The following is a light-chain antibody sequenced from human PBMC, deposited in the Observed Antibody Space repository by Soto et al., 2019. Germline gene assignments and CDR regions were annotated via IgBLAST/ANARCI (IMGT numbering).Light chain of an antibody. CDR3: MQGTHWRYT. J-gene: IGKJ3*01. Sequence: DVVMTQSPLSLPVTLGQSASISCRSSESLVYRDGNTHLSWFHQRPGQSPRRLIYKVSNRDSGVPDRLSGSGLCTDFTLKISRVEAEDGGVYYCMQGTHWRYTFGPGTKVDIK. CDR1: ESLVYRDGNTH. V-gene: IGKV2-30*01. CDR2: KVS.